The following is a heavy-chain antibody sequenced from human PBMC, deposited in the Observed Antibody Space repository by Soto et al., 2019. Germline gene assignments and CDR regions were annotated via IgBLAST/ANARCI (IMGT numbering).Heavy chain of an antibody. Sequence: ASVKVSCKASGYTFTSYYMHWVRQAPGQGLEWMGIINPSGGSTSYAQKFQGRVTMTRDTSTSTVYMGLSSLRSEDTAVYYCARDVVTMVRGATRTDSKPTDYWGQGTLVTVSS. J-gene: IGHJ4*02. D-gene: IGHD3-10*01. CDR2: INPSGGST. CDR3: ARDVVTMVRGATRTDSKPTDY. CDR1: GYTFTSYY. V-gene: IGHV1-46*03.